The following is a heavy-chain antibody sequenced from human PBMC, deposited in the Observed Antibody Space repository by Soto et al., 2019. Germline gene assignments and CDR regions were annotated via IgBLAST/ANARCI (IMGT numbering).Heavy chain of an antibody. CDR3: ASMIDCSSTSCPSAFDI. CDR2: INPSGGST. J-gene: IGHJ3*02. Sequence: ASVKVSCKASGYTFTSYYMHWVRQAPGQELEWMGIINPSGGSTSYAQKFQGRVTMTRDTSTSTVYMELSSLRSEDTAVYYCASMIDCSSTSCPSAFDIWGQGTMVTVSS. CDR1: GYTFTSYY. D-gene: IGHD2-2*01. V-gene: IGHV1-46*03.